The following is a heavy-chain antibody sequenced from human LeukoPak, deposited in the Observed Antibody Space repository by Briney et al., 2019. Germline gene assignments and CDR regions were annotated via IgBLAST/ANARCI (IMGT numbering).Heavy chain of an antibody. Sequence: ASVKVSCKASGYTFTNYYIHWVRQAPGQGLEWMGWINSNRGGTNYAQKFQGRVTMTRDTSISTAYMELSRLRSDDTAVYYCARDRPLDADDYYGFYYFDYWGQGTLVTVSS. CDR2: INSNRGGT. J-gene: IGHJ4*02. D-gene: IGHD3-10*01. V-gene: IGHV1-2*02. CDR3: ARDRPLDADDYYGFYYFDY. CDR1: GYTFTNYY.